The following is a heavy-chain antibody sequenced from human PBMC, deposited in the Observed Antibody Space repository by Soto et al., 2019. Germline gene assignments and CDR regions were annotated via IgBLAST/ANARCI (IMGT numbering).Heavy chain of an antibody. J-gene: IGHJ4*02. Sequence: TGGSLRLSCAASGFTFDNYVMTWVRQAPGKGLEWVSAISRSGDTSYYADSAKGRFTISRDNSKSRLYLEMSSLRAEDTALYYCAKDALFGGGISAFDYWGQGILVTVSS. CDR3: AKDALFGGGISAFDY. CDR1: GFTFDNYV. V-gene: IGHV3-23*01. D-gene: IGHD2-15*01. CDR2: ISRSGDTS.